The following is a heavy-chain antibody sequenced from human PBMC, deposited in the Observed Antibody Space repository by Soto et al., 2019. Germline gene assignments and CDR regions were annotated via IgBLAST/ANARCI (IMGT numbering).Heavy chain of an antibody. J-gene: IGHJ4*02. Sequence: SVKVSCKASGGTFSSYAISWVRQAPGQGLEWMGGIIPIFGTANYAQKFQGRVTITADESTSTAYMELSSLRSEDTAVYYCASYYYDSSGYQREIDYWGQGTLVTVSS. D-gene: IGHD3-22*01. CDR2: IIPIFGTA. CDR3: ASYYYDSSGYQREIDY. CDR1: GGTFSSYA. V-gene: IGHV1-69*13.